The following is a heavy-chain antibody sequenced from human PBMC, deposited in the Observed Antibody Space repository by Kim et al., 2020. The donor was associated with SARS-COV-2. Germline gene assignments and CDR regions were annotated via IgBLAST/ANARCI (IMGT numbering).Heavy chain of an antibody. CDR1: GFTFSDYY. Sequence: GGSLRLSCAASGFTFSDYYMSWIRQAPGKGLEWVSYISSSGSTIYYADSVKGRFTISRDNAKNSLYLQMNSLRAEDTAVYYCARDAQMGAYNWFDPWGQGTLVTVSS. J-gene: IGHJ5*02. D-gene: IGHD3-16*01. CDR2: ISSSGSTI. CDR3: ARDAQMGAYNWFDP. V-gene: IGHV3-11*04.